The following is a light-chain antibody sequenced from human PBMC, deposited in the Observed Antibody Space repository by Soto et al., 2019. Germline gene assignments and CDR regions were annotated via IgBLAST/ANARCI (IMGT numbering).Light chain of an antibody. V-gene: IGKV3-15*01. Sequence: EIVMTQSPATLSVSPGERATLSCRASQSVSNNLAWYQQKPGQAPRLLIYDASTRATAIPARFSGSGSGTEFTLTISSLQSEDFAVYFCQQYNDWPRTFGQGTKVEI. CDR1: QSVSNN. J-gene: IGKJ1*01. CDR3: QQYNDWPRT. CDR2: DAS.